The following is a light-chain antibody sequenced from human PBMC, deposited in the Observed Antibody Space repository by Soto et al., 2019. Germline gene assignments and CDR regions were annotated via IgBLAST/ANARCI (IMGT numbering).Light chain of an antibody. CDR2: GAS. Sequence: EKVMTQSPAALSVSPGERATLSCRASQSVNSNLAWYQRKPGQAPRLLFSGASTRATGIPARFSGSASGTEFTLTSRSLQSEDSAVYYCQQYNDWPLTFGGGTKVEIK. CDR1: QSVNSN. J-gene: IGKJ4*01. CDR3: QQYNDWPLT. V-gene: IGKV3-15*01.